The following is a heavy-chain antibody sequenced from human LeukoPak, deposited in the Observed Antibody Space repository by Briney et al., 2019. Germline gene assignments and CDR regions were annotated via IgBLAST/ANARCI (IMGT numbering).Heavy chain of an antibody. CDR2: IIPIFGTG. CDR3: AKGHDDFRQFDY. J-gene: IGHJ4*02. CDR1: GGTFANYA. Sequence: SVKVSCKASGGTFANYAISWVRKAPGQGLEWMGGIIPIFGTGDSAQKFQGRLTITADESTRTTYMELSSLRSEDTAVYYCAKGHDDFRQFDYWGQGTLITVSS. D-gene: IGHD3-3*01. V-gene: IGHV1-69*13.